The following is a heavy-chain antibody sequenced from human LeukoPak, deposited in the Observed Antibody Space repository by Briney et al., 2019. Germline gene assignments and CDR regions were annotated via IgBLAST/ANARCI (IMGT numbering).Heavy chain of an antibody. CDR3: AGGEAVPAAPSDY. V-gene: IGHV1-2*02. J-gene: IGHJ4*02. Sequence: ASVKVSCKASGYTFTGYYMHWVRQAPGQGLEWMGWINPNSGGTNYAQKFQGRVTMTRDASISTAYMELSRLRSDDTAVYYCAGGEAVPAAPSDYWGQGTLVTVSS. D-gene: IGHD2-2*01. CDR1: GYTFTGYY. CDR2: INPNSGGT.